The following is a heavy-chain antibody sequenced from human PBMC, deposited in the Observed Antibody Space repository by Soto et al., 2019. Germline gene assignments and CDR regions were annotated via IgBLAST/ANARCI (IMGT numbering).Heavy chain of an antibody. J-gene: IGHJ6*02. CDR2: IYPGDSDT. CDR1: GDSVTSYW. V-gene: IGHV5-51*01. D-gene: IGHD2-2*01. Sequence: GAALKSSGEGSGDSVTSYWSGWVRQMPGKGLEWMGIIYPGDSDTRYSPSFQGQVTISADKSISTAYLQWSSLKASDTAMYYCARLRYCSSTSCQYYYYYYGMDVWGQGTTVTVSS. CDR3: ARLRYCSSTSCQYYYYYYGMDV.